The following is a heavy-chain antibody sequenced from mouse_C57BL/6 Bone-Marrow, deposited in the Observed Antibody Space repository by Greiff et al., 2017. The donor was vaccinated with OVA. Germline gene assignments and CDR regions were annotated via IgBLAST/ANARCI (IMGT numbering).Heavy chain of an antibody. J-gene: IGHJ3*01. Sequence: VQLMESGAELARPGASVKLSCKASGYTFTSYGISWVKQRTGQGLEWIGEIYPRSGNTYYNEKFKGKATLTADKSSSTAYMELRSLTSEDSAVYFCANYYYGSYWGQGTLVTVSA. CDR3: ANYYYGSY. V-gene: IGHV1-81*01. CDR1: GYTFTSYG. CDR2: IYPRSGNT. D-gene: IGHD1-1*01.